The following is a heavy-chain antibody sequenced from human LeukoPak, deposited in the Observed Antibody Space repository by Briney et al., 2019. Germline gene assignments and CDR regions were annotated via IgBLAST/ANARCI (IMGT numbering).Heavy chain of an antibody. Sequence: GASVKVSCKASGYTFTSYDINWVRQATGQGLEWRGWMNADSGSTAFAQKFQGRVTMTRNTTTSTAYMELSSVRPDDTAVYYCARAAHYSYYYGMDVWGQGTTVTVSS. CDR3: ARAAHYSYYYGMDV. J-gene: IGHJ6*02. CDR2: MNADSGST. CDR1: GYTFTSYD. V-gene: IGHV1-8*01.